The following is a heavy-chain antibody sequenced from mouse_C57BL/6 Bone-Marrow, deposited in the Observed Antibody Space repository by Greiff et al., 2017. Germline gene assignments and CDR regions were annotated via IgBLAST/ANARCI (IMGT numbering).Heavy chain of an antibody. D-gene: IGHD4-1*01. CDR2: IRLKSDNYAT. Sequence: EVQLVESGGGLVQPGGSMKLSCVASGFTFSNYWMTWVRQSPEKGLEWVAQIRLKSDNYATHYAESVKGRFTISRDDSKSSVYLQMNNLRAEDTGIYYCTGNWDVRDYWGQGTTLTVSS. CDR1: GFTFSNYW. J-gene: IGHJ2*01. V-gene: IGHV6-3*01. CDR3: TGNWDVRDY.